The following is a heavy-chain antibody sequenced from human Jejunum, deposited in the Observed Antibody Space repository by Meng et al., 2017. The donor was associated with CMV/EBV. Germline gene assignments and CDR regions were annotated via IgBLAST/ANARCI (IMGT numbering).Heavy chain of an antibody. V-gene: IGHV1-46*01. CDR1: GYAFTRYN. Sequence: SGYAFTRYNMRWVRQAPGQGPEWVGIINPSGGTTSYAQEFQGRVTMTRDTSTSTVYMELSSLRSKDTAVYYCAKDSGGGVNWFDPWGQGTLVTVSS. D-gene: IGHD3-16*01. CDR3: AKDSGGGVNWFDP. J-gene: IGHJ5*02. CDR2: INPSGGTT.